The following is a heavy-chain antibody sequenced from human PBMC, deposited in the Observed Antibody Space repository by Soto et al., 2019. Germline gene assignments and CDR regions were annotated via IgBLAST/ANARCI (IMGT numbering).Heavy chain of an antibody. J-gene: IGHJ3*02. D-gene: IGHD1-26*01. Sequence: QVQLQQWGAGLLKPSETLSLTCTVSGGSISSGGYYWSWIRQHPGKGLEWIGYIYYSGSTYYNPSLKSRVNISVDTSKNQFSLKLSSVTAADTAVYYCARDRDKSWVGATRLAFDIWGQGTMVTVSS. CDR3: ARDRDKSWVGATRLAFDI. CDR1: GGSISSGGYY. CDR2: IYYSGST. V-gene: IGHV4-31*03.